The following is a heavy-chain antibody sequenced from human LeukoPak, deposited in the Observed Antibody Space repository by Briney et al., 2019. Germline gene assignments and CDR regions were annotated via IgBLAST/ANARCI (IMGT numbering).Heavy chain of an antibody. D-gene: IGHD3-10*01. V-gene: IGHV4-59*01. CDR1: GGSISSYY. CDR3: ARESPITMVRGVIINIFDY. CDR2: IYYSGST. J-gene: IGHJ4*02. Sequence: SETLSLTCTVSGGSISSYYWSWIRQPPGKGLEWIGYIYYSGSTNYNPSLKSRVTISVDTSKNQFSLKLSSVTAADTAVYYCARESPITMVRGVIINIFDYWGQGTLVTVSS.